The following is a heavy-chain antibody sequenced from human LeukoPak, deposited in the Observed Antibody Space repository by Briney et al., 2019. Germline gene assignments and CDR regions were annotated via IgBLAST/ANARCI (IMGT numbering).Heavy chain of an antibody. J-gene: IGHJ3*02. CDR1: GFTFSSYS. CDR2: ISSSSSYI. Sequence: GGSLRLSCAASGFTFSSYSMNWVRQAPGKGLEWVSSISSSSSYIYYADSVKGRFTISRDNAKNSLYLQMNSLRAEDTAVYYCASTRPYSSGWDAFDIWGQGTMVTVSS. D-gene: IGHD6-19*01. CDR3: ASTRPYSSGWDAFDI. V-gene: IGHV3-21*01.